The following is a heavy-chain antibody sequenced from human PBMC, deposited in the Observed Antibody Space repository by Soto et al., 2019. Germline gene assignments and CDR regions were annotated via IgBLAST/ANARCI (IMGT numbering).Heavy chain of an antibody. V-gene: IGHV4-59*01. D-gene: IGHD5-12*01. CDR3: ARDSGYVSAFDY. CDR2: IYYSGST. J-gene: IGHJ4*02. Sequence: SETLSLTCTVSGGSICSYYWSWIRQPQGKGLEWIGYIYYSGSTNYNPSLKSRVTISVDTSKYQFSLKLSSVTAADTAVYYCARDSGYVSAFDYWGQGTLVTVFS. CDR1: GGSICSYY.